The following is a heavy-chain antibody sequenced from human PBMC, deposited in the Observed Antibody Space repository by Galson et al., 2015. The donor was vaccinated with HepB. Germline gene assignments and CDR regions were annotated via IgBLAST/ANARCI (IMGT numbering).Heavy chain of an antibody. CDR2: ISYDGSNK. D-gene: IGHD6-13*01. J-gene: IGHJ4*02. Sequence: SLRLSCAASGFTFSSYGMHWVRQAPGKGLEWVAVISYDGSNKYYADSVKGRFTISRDNSKNTLYLQMNSLRAEDTAVYYCAKAPTDSSIAAAGIDYWGQGTLVTVSS. CDR1: GFTFSSYG. V-gene: IGHV3-30*18. CDR3: AKAPTDSSIAAAGIDY.